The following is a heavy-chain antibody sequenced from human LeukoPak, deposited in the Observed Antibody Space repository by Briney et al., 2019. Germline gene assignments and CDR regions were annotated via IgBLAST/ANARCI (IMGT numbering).Heavy chain of an antibody. CDR3: AKSPPSSSWYGVEHHYYYGMDV. D-gene: IGHD6-13*01. CDR1: GFTFSSYA. J-gene: IGHJ6*02. Sequence: PGGSLRLSCAASGFTFSSYAMSWVRQAPGKGLEWVSAISGSGGSTYYADSVKGRFTISRDNSKNTPYLQMNSLRAEDTAVYYCAKSPPSSSWYGVEHHYYYGMDVWGQGTTVTVSS. CDR2: ISGSGGST. V-gene: IGHV3-23*01.